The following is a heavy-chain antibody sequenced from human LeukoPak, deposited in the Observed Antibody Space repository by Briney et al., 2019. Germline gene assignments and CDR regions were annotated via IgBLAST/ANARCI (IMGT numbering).Heavy chain of an antibody. Sequence: SETLSLTCTVSGASISDSDFFWAWVRQPPGKGLEWIGNIYYSGTTYYNPSLKSRVSVSMDTSKKQFSLKLSSVTAADTAIYYCARDGRAGSLFAYWGQGTLVTVSS. CDR2: IYYSGTT. CDR3: ARDGRAGSLFAY. J-gene: IGHJ4*02. V-gene: IGHV4-39*07. D-gene: IGHD6-19*01. CDR1: GASISDSDFF.